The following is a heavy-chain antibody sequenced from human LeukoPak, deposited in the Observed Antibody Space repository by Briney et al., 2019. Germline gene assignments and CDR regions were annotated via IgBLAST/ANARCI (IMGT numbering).Heavy chain of an antibody. J-gene: IGHJ3*02. V-gene: IGHV1-8*03. Sequence: ASVKVSCKAPGGTFTSYDINWVRQATGQGLEWMGWMNPNSGNTGYAQKFQGRVTITRNTSISTAYMELSSLRSEDTAVYYCARGLGDSGSYVLMDAMGAFDIWGQGTMVTVSS. CDR3: ARGLGDSGSYVLMDAMGAFDI. CDR2: MNPNSGNT. CDR1: GGTFTSYD. D-gene: IGHD1-26*01.